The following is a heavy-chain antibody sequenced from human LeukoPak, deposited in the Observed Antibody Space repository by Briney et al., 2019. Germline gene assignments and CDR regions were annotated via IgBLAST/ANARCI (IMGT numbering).Heavy chain of an antibody. CDR1: GYTFTSYD. CDR2: MNPNSGNA. J-gene: IGHJ4*02. Sequence: PEASVKVSCKASGYTFTSYDINWVRQAAGQGLEWMGWMNPNSGNAGYAQKFQDRVTMTRNTSISTAYMELSSLRSEDTAVYYCARGAWYSGAYTTLYYFDYWGQGTLVTVSS. CDR3: ARGAWYSGAYTTLYYFDY. V-gene: IGHV1-8*01. D-gene: IGHD6-19*01.